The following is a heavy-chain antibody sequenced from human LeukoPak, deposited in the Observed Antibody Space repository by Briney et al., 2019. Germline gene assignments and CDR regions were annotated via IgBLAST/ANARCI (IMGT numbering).Heavy chain of an antibody. J-gene: IGHJ4*02. CDR1: GGSVSSSSYY. Sequence: SETLSLTCTVSGGSVSSSSYYWGWIRQPPGKGLQWVGSICYSGSTYYNPSLRSRVSISVAPSKNQFSLKLNSVTAADTAVYYCARRFESWGQGTLVTVSS. CDR3: ARRFES. CDR2: ICYSGST. V-gene: IGHV4-39*01.